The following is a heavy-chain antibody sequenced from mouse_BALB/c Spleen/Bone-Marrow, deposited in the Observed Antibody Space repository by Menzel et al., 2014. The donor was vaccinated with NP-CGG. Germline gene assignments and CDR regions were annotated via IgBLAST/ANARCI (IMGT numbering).Heavy chain of an antibody. V-gene: IGHV1S22*01. CDR3: TRSPITTVVAGTMDY. CDR2: IYPGSGST. CDR1: GYTFTSYW. D-gene: IGHD1-1*01. J-gene: IGHJ4*01. Sequence: LQQSGSELVRPGASVKLSCKASGYTFTSYWMHWVKQRPGQGLEWIGNIYPGSGSTNYDEKFKTKATLTVDTSSSTAYMQRSSLTSEDSAVYYCTRSPITTVVAGTMDYWGQGTSVTVSS.